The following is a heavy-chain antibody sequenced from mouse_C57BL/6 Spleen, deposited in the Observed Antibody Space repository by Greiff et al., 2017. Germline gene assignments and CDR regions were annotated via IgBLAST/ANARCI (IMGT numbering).Heavy chain of an antibody. CDR3: TGNGYYLAWFAY. CDR1: GFTFSNYW. Sequence: DVKLVESGGGLVQPGGSMKLSCVASGFTFSNYWMNWVRQSPEKGLEWVAQIRLKSDNYATHYAESVKGRFTISRDDSKSSVYLQMNNLRAEDTGIYYCTGNGYYLAWFAYWGQGTLVTVSA. D-gene: IGHD2-3*01. CDR2: IRLKSDNYAT. V-gene: IGHV6-3*01. J-gene: IGHJ3*01.